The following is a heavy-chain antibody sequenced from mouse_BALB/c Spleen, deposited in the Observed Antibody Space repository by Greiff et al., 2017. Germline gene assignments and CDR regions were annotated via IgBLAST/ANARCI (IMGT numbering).Heavy chain of an antibody. CDR2: SRNKANDYTT. CDR3: ARDAGRRPFDY. Sequence: EVNVVESGGGLVQPGGSLRLSCATSGFTFSDFYMEWVRQPPGKRLEWIAASRNKANDYTTEYSASVKGRFIVSSDTSQSILYLQMNALRAEDTAIYYCARDAGRRPFDYWGQGTTLTVSS. CDR1: GFTFSDFY. V-gene: IGHV7-1*02. J-gene: IGHJ2*01. D-gene: IGHD1-2*01.